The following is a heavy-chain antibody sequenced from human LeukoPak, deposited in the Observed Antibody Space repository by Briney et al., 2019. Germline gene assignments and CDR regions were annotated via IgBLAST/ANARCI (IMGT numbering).Heavy chain of an antibody. CDR2: ISSNGGST. Sequence: GGSLRLSCAASGFTFSSYAMHWVRQAPGKGLEYVSAISSNGGSTYYANSVKGRFTISRDNSKNTLYLQMGSLRAEDMAVYYCARVVWDSSGYYIDFWGQGTLVTVSS. CDR1: GFTFSSYA. V-gene: IGHV3-64*01. CDR3: ARVVWDSSGYYIDF. J-gene: IGHJ4*02. D-gene: IGHD3-22*01.